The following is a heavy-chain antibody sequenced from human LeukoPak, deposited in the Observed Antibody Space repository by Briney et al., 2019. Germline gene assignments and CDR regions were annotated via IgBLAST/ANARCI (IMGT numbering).Heavy chain of an antibody. J-gene: IGHJ4*02. CDR2: IYYSGST. CDR3: ARPLWSGYSPANNFDY. Sequence: PSETLSLTCTVSGGSISSGGYYWSWIRQHPGKGLEWIGYIYYSGSTYYNPSLKSRVTISVDTSKNQFSLKLSSVTAADTAVYYCARPLWSGYSPANNFDYWGQGTLVTVSS. V-gene: IGHV4-31*03. D-gene: IGHD3-3*01. CDR1: GGSISSGGYY.